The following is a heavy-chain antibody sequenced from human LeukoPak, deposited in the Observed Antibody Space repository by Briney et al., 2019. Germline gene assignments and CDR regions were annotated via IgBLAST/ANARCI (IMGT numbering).Heavy chain of an antibody. Sequence: PPGGSLRLSCAASGFTFSSYAMHWVRQAPGKGLEWVAVISCDGSNKYYADSVKGRFTISRDNSKNTLYLQMNSLRAEDTAVYYCANLYGGNSEGDAFDIWGQGTMVTVSS. J-gene: IGHJ3*02. V-gene: IGHV3-30-3*01. CDR1: GFTFSSYA. CDR2: ISCDGSNK. CDR3: ANLYGGNSEGDAFDI. D-gene: IGHD4-23*01.